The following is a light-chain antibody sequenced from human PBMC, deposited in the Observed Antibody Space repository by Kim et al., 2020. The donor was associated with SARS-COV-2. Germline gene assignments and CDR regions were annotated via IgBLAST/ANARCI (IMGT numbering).Light chain of an antibody. V-gene: IGKV3-20*01. J-gene: IGKJ1*01. CDR3: QEYGRTPRT. CDR2: GAC. CDR1: QSVRSSY. Sequence: GETTNQKCRASQSVRSSYLVWYQQKHGQAPRLVIYGACNRATGIPDRFSGSGSGTDFTLTISRLEPEDVAGYYCQEYGRTPRTFGQGNKVDSK.